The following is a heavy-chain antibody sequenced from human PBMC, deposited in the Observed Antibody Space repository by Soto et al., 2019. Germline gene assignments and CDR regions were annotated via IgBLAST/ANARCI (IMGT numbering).Heavy chain of an antibody. CDR3: AHRQRTVYFDY. Sequence: QITLKESGPTLVKPTQTLTLTCTFSAFSLSTSGVGVGWIRQPPGKALEWLALIYWDDDRRYRPSLNSRLTITKDTSKNQVVLTMTNMDPVDTATYYCAHRQRTVYFDYWGQGTLVTVSS. V-gene: IGHV2-5*02. CDR2: IYWDDDR. D-gene: IGHD4-17*01. CDR1: AFSLSTSGVG. J-gene: IGHJ4*02.